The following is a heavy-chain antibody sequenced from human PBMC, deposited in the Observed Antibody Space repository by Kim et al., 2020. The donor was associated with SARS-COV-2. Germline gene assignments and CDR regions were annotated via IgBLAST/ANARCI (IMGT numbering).Heavy chain of an antibody. V-gene: IGHV3-23*01. J-gene: IGHJ3*02. Sequence: ADSVKGRFTISRNNSKNTLYLQMNSLGAEDTAVYYCAKDGELLYTDAFDIWGQGTMVTVSS. CDR3: AKDGELLYTDAFDI. D-gene: IGHD3-10*01.